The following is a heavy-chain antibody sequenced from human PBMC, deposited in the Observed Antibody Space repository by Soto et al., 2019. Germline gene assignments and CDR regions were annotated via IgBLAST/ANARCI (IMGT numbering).Heavy chain of an antibody. D-gene: IGHD6-13*01. CDR1: GYSFTGYW. J-gene: IGHJ6*02. CDR2: IYPGDSDT. CDR3: AAPGIAAAGTPHYYYYGMDV. V-gene: IGHV5-51*01. Sequence: PGESLKISCKGSGYSFTGYWIGWVRQMPGKGLEWMGIIYPGDSDTRYSPSFQGQVTISADKSISTAYLQWSSLKASDTAMYYCAAPGIAAAGTPHYYYYGMDVWGQGTTVTVSS.